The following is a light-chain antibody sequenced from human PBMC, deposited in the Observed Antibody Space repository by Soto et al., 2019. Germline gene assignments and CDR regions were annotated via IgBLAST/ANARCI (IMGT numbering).Light chain of an antibody. V-gene: IGKV1-5*03. CDR1: QSISGW. CDR3: QQYSTFWT. J-gene: IGKJ1*01. Sequence: DIQMTQSPSTLSASVGDRVTITCRASQSISGWLAWYQQKPGKAPKLLIYKVSSLEIAVPSRFSGSGSGTEFTLTINGLQPDDFATYYCQQYSTFWTFGQGTKVEVK. CDR2: KVS.